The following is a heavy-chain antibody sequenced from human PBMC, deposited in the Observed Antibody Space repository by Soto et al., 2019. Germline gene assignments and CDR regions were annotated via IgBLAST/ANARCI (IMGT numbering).Heavy chain of an antibody. V-gene: IGHV4-30-4*01. Sequence: SETLSLTCTVSGGSISSGDYYWSWIRQPPGKGLEWIGYIYYSGSTYYNPSLKSRVTISVDTSKNQFSLKLSSVTAADTAVYYCARAPVTTNFDYWGQGTLVTVSS. D-gene: IGHD4-17*01. J-gene: IGHJ4*02. CDR2: IYYSGST. CDR3: ARAPVTTNFDY. CDR1: GGSISSGDYY.